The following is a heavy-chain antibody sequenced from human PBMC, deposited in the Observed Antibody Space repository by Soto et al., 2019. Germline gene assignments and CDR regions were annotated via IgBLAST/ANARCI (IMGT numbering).Heavy chain of an antibody. J-gene: IGHJ6*02. Sequence: ASVKVSCKVSGYTLTELSMHWVRQAPGKGLEWMGGFDPEDGETIYAQKFQGRVTMTEDTSTDTAYMELSRLRSEDTAVYYCATDVGPYYDILTGLQRTREYYYYYYGMDVWGQGTTVTVSS. CDR3: ATDVGPYYDILTGLQRTREYYYYYYGMDV. CDR1: GYTLTELS. D-gene: IGHD3-9*01. CDR2: FDPEDGET. V-gene: IGHV1-24*01.